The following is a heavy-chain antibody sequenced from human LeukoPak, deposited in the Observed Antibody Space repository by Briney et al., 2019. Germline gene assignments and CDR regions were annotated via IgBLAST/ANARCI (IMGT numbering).Heavy chain of an antibody. CDR1: GYSISSGYY. D-gene: IGHD1-26*01. CDR3: ASPIVGATVASDY. Sequence: SSETLSLTCTVSGYSISSGYYWGWIRQPPGKGLEWIGSIYHGGNTYYNPSLKSRVTISVDTSKNQFSLKLSSVTAADTAVYYCASPIVGATVASDYWGQGTLVTVSS. J-gene: IGHJ4*02. V-gene: IGHV4-38-2*02. CDR2: IYHGGNT.